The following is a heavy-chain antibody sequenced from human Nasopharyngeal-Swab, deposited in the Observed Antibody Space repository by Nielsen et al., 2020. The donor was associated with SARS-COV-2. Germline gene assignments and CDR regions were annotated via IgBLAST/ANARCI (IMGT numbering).Heavy chain of an antibody. V-gene: IGHV1-46*01. CDR3: ARGGRITIFGVARPERARFDP. J-gene: IGHJ5*02. CDR1: GYTFTSYY. Sequence: ASVKVSCKASGYTFTSYYMHWVRQAPGQGLEWMGIINPSGGSTSYAQKFQGRVTITRDTSASTAYMELSSLRSEDTAVYYCARGGRITIFGVARPERARFDPWGQGTLVTVSS. CDR2: INPSGGST. D-gene: IGHD3-3*01.